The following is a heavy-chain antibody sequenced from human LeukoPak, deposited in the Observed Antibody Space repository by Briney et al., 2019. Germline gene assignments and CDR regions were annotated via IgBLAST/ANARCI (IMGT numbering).Heavy chain of an antibody. V-gene: IGHV3-23*01. CDR3: AKGLLWFGEFDY. D-gene: IGHD3-10*01. CDR2: ISGSGGST. J-gene: IGHJ4*02. CDR1: GFTFSSYA. Sequence: GWSLRLSCAASGFTFSSYAMSWVRQAPGKGLEWVSAISGSGGSTYYADSVKGRFTISRDNSKNTLYLQMNSLRAEDTAVYYCAKGLLWFGEFDYWGQGTLVTVSS.